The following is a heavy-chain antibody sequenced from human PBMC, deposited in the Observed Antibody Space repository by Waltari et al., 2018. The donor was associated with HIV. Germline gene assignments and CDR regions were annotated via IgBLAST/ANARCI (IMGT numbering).Heavy chain of an antibody. D-gene: IGHD3-16*01. CDR3: ARGTFYDDEVGAHRYRPFDA. Sequence: QVRLVQSGPEVKRTGSSVRVSCKSSGGDFSDYGISWLRKAPGQGLQWMGEIIPYFGFANTAETLRARVSIEADESKNTVYLELRSLTVQDSATYFCARGTFYDDEVGAHRYRPFDAWGQGTPVSVSS. CDR2: IIPYFGFA. J-gene: IGHJ4*02. CDR1: GGDFSDYG. V-gene: IGHV1-69*01.